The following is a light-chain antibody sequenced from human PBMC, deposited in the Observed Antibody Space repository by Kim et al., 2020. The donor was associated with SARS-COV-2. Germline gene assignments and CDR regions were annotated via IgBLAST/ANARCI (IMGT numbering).Light chain of an antibody. Sequence: PRQSVTIPWTGTRSDVCGYNYVSWYQQHPGKAPKLMIYEVNKRPSGVPDRFSGSKSGNTASLTVSGLQAEDEAAYYCGSYAGSGRLFGGGTQLTVL. CDR1: RSDVCGYNY. CDR2: EVN. J-gene: IGLJ2*01. CDR3: GSYAGSGRL. V-gene: IGLV2-8*01.